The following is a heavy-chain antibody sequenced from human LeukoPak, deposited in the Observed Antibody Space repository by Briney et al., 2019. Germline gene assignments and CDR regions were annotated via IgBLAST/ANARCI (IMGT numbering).Heavy chain of an antibody. D-gene: IGHD6-13*01. CDR2: INHSGST. Sequence: SETLSLTCAVYGGSFSGYYWSWIRQPPGKGLEWIGEINHSGSTNYNPSLKSRVTISVDTSKNQFSLKLSSVTAAGTAVYYCARGGAAAGTRNNWFDPWGQGTLVTVSS. CDR1: GGSFSGYY. J-gene: IGHJ5*02. V-gene: IGHV4-34*01. CDR3: ARGGAAAGTRNNWFDP.